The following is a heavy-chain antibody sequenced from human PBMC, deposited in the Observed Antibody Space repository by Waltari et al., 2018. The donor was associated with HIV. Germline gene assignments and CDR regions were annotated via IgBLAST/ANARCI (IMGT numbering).Heavy chain of an antibody. CDR3: AKEDSSSSDPHYFDY. J-gene: IGHJ4*02. CDR2: IWHDETNK. D-gene: IGHD6-6*01. CDR1: GFPFSRYG. Sequence: QVQLVESGGGVVQPGRSLRLSCAASGFPFSRYGMHWVRQAPGKGVGWVAVIWHDETNKYYSDSVTGRFTISRDNSMNTLYLQMNSLRAEDTAMYYCAKEDSSSSDPHYFDYWGQGTLVTVSS. V-gene: IGHV3-30*18.